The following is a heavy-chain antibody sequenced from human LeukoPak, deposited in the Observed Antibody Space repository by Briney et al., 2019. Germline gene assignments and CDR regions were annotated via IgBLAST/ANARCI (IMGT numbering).Heavy chain of an antibody. V-gene: IGHV4-34*01. J-gene: IGHJ6*03. Sequence: SETLSLTCAVYGGSFSGYYWSWIRQPPGKGLEWIGEINHSGSTNYNPSLKSRVTISVDTSKNQFSLKLSSVTAADTAVYYCARGTTYYDFWSGYGYMDVWGKGTTVTVSS. CDR1: GGSFSGYY. D-gene: IGHD3-3*01. CDR3: ARGTTYYDFWSGYGYMDV. CDR2: INHSGST.